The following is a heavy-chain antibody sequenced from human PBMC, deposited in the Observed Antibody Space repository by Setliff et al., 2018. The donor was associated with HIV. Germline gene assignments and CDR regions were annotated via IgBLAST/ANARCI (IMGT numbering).Heavy chain of an antibody. CDR2: IDHSGST. D-gene: IGHD4-17*01. CDR3: ARVGTTVTTRETYKRFDP. V-gene: IGHV4-34*01. Sequence: SETLSLTCAVYGAPFSGFHWGWICQSPGKGLEWIGEIDHSGSTKYNPSLKSRVTLSVDTSKNQFSLKIDSVIAADTAVYFCARVGTTVTTRETYKRFDPWGQGTLVTVSS. J-gene: IGHJ5*02. CDR1: GAPFSGFH.